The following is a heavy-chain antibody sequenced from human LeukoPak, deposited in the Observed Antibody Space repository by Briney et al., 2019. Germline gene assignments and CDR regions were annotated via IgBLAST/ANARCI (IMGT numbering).Heavy chain of an antibody. Sequence: GASVKVSCKASGGTFSSYAISWVRQAPGQGLEWMGRIIPILGIANYAQKFQGRVTITADKSKSTAYMELSSLRSEDTAVHYCATPYYYGSGSYDYFDYWGQGTLVTVSS. D-gene: IGHD3-10*01. CDR1: GGTFSSYA. CDR3: ATPYYYGSGSYDYFDY. J-gene: IGHJ4*02. CDR2: IIPILGIA. V-gene: IGHV1-69*04.